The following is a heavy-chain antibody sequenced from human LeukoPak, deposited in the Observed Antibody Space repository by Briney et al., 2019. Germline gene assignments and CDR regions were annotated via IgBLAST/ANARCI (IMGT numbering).Heavy chain of an antibody. Sequence: GASVKVSCKASGYTFTDYYMHWVRQAPGQGLEWMGGIIPIFGTANYAQKFQGRVTITADKSTSTAYMELSSLRSEDTAVYYCARGRMVATYAFDIWGQWTMVTVSS. CDR3: ARGRMVATYAFDI. CDR1: GYTFTDYY. V-gene: IGHV1-69*06. D-gene: IGHD5-12*01. J-gene: IGHJ3*02. CDR2: IIPIFGTA.